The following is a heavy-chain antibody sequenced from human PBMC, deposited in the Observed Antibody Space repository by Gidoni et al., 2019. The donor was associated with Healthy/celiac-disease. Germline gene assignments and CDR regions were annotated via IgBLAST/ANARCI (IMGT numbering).Heavy chain of an antibody. CDR3: AKDTGYSSSWGPFDY. CDR2: ISWNSGSI. D-gene: IGHD6-13*01. V-gene: IGHV3-9*01. J-gene: IGHJ4*02. Sequence: EVQLVESGGGLVQPGRSLRLSCAASGFTFDDYAMHWVRQAPGKGLEWVSGISWNSGSIGYADSVKGRFTISRDNAKNSLYLQMNSLRAEDTALYYCAKDTGYSSSWGPFDYWGQGTLVTVSS. CDR1: GFTFDDYA.